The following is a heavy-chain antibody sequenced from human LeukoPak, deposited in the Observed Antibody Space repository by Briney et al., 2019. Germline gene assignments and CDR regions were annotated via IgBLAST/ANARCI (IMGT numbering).Heavy chain of an antibody. CDR2: IYYSGST. D-gene: IGHD6-13*01. Sequence: SETLSLTCTVSGGSISSSSYYWGWIRQPPGKGLEWIGSIYYSGSTYYNPSLKSRVTISVDTSKNQFSLKLSSVTAADTAVYYCAGRDSSSWYGGLSFDYWGQGTLVTVSS. CDR3: AGRDSSSWYGGLSFDY. J-gene: IGHJ4*02. CDR1: GGSISSSSYY. V-gene: IGHV4-39*01.